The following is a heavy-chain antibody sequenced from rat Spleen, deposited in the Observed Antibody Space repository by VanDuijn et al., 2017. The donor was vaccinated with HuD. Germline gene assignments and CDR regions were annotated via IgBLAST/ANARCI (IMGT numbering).Heavy chain of an antibody. Sequence: EVLLVESGGGLVQPGRSMKLSCAASGFTFSNYYMAWVRQAPRKGLEWVASISSGGGRTYYRDSVKGRVTVSRDNAKSTLYLQMNGLRSEDTATYYCTKNWDYWGQGVMVTVSS. J-gene: IGHJ2*01. D-gene: IGHD5-1*01. V-gene: IGHV5-25*01. CDR3: TKNWDY. CDR1: GFTFSNYY. CDR2: ISSGGGRT.